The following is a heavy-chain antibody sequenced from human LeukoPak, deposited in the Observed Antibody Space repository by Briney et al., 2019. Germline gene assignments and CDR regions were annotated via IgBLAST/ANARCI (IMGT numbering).Heavy chain of an antibody. J-gene: IGHJ4*02. Sequence: SETLSLTCTVSGGSISSYYWSWIRQPPGEGLEWMGYIYYSGSTNYNPSLKSRVTISVDTSKNQFSLKLSSVTAADTAVYYCARVQYYDGSGYYLFDYWGQGTLVTVSS. CDR1: GGSISSYY. D-gene: IGHD3-22*01. V-gene: IGHV4-59*12. CDR2: IYYSGST. CDR3: ARVQYYDGSGYYLFDY.